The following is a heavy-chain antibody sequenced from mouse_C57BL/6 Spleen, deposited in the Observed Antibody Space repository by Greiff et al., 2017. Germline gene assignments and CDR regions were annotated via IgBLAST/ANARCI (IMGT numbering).Heavy chain of an antibody. CDR1: GFNFKDYY. J-gene: IGHJ3*01. CDR2: IDPEDGDT. V-gene: IGHV14-1*01. D-gene: IGHD1-1*01. Sequence: EVQLQQSGAELVRPGASVKLSCTASGFNFKDYYMHWVKQRPEQGLEWIGKIDPEDGDTDYAPKFQGKATMTADTSSNTAYLQLSSLTSEDTAVYYCTISSDGSSYGLAYWGQGTLVTVSA. CDR3: TISSDGSSYGLAY.